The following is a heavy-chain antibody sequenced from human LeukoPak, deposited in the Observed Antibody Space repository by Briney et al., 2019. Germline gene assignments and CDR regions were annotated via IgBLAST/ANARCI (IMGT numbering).Heavy chain of an antibody. CDR3: ARDPSLWFGELSNYYYYMDV. D-gene: IGHD3-10*01. CDR2: INPNSGGT. Sequence: ASVKVSCKASGYTFTGYYMHWVRQAPGQGLEWMGWINPNSGGTNYAQKFQGRVTMTRDTSTSTAYMELSRLRSDDTAVYYCARDPSLWFGELSNYYYYMDVWGKGTTVTISS. CDR1: GYTFTGYY. J-gene: IGHJ6*03. V-gene: IGHV1-2*02.